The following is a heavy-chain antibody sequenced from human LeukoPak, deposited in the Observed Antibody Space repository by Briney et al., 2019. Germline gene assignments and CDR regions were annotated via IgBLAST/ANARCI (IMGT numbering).Heavy chain of an antibody. V-gene: IGHV4-59*01. J-gene: IGHJ4*02. CDR3: ARGPVGTIIPFDY. Sequence: SETLSLTCTVSGASISSYYWSWTRQPPGEGLEWIGYIYYSGSTNYNPSLKSRVTMSVDTSKNQFSLKLSSVTAADTAVYYCARGPVGTIIPFDYWGQGTLVTVSS. CDR2: IYYSGST. CDR1: GASISSYY. D-gene: IGHD2-21*01.